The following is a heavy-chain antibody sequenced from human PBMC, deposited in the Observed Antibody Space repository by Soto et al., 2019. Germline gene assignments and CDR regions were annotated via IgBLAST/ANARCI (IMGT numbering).Heavy chain of an antibody. J-gene: IGHJ5*01. D-gene: IGHD3-9*01. CDR3: AKLRYFDWSAYNWFEY. Sequence: PGGSHRLHCTAAVFTFSRYAMSWVRQAPGKGLEWVSGISGSGATTSYADSVKGRFTVSRDNSKNTLYLQMNSLRVEDTAVYHCAKLRYFDWSAYNWFEYWGQGT. CDR2: ISGSGATT. CDR1: VFTFSRYA. V-gene: IGHV3-23*01.